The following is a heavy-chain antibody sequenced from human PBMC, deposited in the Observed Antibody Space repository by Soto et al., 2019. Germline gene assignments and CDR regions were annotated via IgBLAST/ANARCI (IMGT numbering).Heavy chain of an antibody. CDR3: AKGGLLDYYFDY. CDR2: ISGSGGST. J-gene: IGHJ4*02. V-gene: IGHV3-23*01. D-gene: IGHD2-15*01. CDR1: GFTFSSYA. Sequence: GGSLRLSCAASGFTFSSYALSWVRQAPGKGLEWVSAISGSGGSTYYADSVKGRFTISRDNSKNTLYLQMNSLRAEDTAVYYCAKGGLLDYYFDYWGQGTLVTVSS.